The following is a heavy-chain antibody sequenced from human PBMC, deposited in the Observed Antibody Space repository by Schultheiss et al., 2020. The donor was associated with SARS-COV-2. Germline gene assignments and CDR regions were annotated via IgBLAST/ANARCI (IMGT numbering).Heavy chain of an antibody. D-gene: IGHD3-10*01. CDR2: IYYSGTT. Sequence: SETLSLTCTVSGGSVGSDTYYWSWIRQPPGKGLEWIGYIYYSGTTDYNPSLKSRVTISVDTSKNQFSLRLSSVTAADTAVYYCAKDGLYGSGRTSWGQGTLVTVSS. CDR3: AKDGLYGSGRTS. V-gene: IGHV4-61*01. CDR1: GGSVGSDTYY. J-gene: IGHJ5*02.